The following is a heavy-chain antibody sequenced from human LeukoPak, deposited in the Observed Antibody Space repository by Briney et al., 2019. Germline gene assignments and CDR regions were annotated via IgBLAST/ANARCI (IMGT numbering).Heavy chain of an antibody. V-gene: IGHV4-34*01. CDR2: INHSGST. CDR1: GGSFSGYY. CDR3: ARSFGGLDYDNSGYDDAFDI. D-gene: IGHD3-22*01. Sequence: SETLSLTCAVYGGSFSGYYWSWIRQPPGKGLEWIGEINHSGSTNYNPSLKSRVTISVDTSKNQFSLKLSSVTAADTAVYFCARSFGGLDYDNSGYDDAFDIWGQGTMVTVSS. J-gene: IGHJ3*02.